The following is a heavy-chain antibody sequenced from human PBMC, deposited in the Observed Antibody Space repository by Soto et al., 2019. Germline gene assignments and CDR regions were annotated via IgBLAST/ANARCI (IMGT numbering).Heavy chain of an antibody. CDR3: AKEEIGDEAYFDY. J-gene: IGHJ4*02. Sequence: GGSLRLSCEASGFTFDSYVMNWVRQAPGKGLEWVSGISDSGGSTYYIDSVKGRFTISRDNSKSTLYLHVNSLRAEDTAVYYCAKEEIGDEAYFDYWGQGTLVTVSS. V-gene: IGHV3-23*01. CDR2: ISDSGGST. CDR1: GFTFDSYV.